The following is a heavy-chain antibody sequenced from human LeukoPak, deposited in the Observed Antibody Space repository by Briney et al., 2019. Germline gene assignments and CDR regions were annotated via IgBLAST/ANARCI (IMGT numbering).Heavy chain of an antibody. CDR2: IIPIFGTA. Sequence: SVKVSCKASGYTFTSYGISWVRQAPGQGLEWMGGIIPIFGTANYAQKFQGRVTITADESTSTAYMELSSLRSEDTAVYYCASLGGGSTVTTYLNYWGQGTLVIASS. CDR1: GYTFTSYG. V-gene: IGHV1-69*13. J-gene: IGHJ4*02. CDR3: ASLGGGSTVTTYLNY. D-gene: IGHD4-17*01.